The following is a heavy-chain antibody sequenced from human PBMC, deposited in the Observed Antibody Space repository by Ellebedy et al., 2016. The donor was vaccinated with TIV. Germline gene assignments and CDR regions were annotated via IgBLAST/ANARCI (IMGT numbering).Heavy chain of an antibody. J-gene: IGHJ4*02. CDR2: IRHDEGYK. Sequence: GESLKISCAASGFLFSDYGMHWVRQAPGKGLEWVAFIRHDEGYKYHADTVKGRFSITRDNSKNTLYLQMNSLRSEDTAVYYCVKEGERYDFWGQGTLVTVSS. CDR3: VKEGERYDF. CDR1: GFLFSDYG. V-gene: IGHV3-30*02.